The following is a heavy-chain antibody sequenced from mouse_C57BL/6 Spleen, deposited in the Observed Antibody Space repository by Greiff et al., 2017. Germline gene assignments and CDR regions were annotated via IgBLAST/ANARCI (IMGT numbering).Heavy chain of an antibody. D-gene: IGHD1-1*01. J-gene: IGHJ4*01. CDR3: ARQGDGSFPDYAMDY. CDR2: ISNGGGST. Sequence: EVQVVESGGGLVQPGGSLKLSCAASGFTFSDYYMYWVRQTPGKRLEWVAYISNGGGSTYYPDTVKGRFTLSSDHAKNTLYLQMSRLKSEDTDMDDCARQGDGSFPDYAMDYWGQGTSVTVAS. CDR1: GFTFSDYY. V-gene: IGHV5-12*01.